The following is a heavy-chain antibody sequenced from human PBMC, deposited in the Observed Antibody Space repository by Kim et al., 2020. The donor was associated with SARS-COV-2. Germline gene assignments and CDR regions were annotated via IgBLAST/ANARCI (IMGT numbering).Heavy chain of an antibody. CDR3: AKDSPGGYASHFAY. V-gene: IGHV3-30*18. D-gene: IGHD5-12*01. CDR1: GFTFSSYG. Sequence: GGSLRLSCAASGFTFSSYGMHWVRQAPGKGLEWVAVISYDGSNKYYADSVKGRFTISRDNSKNTLYLQMNSLRAEDTAVYYCAKDSPGGYASHFAYWGQG. J-gene: IGHJ4*02. CDR2: ISYDGSNK.